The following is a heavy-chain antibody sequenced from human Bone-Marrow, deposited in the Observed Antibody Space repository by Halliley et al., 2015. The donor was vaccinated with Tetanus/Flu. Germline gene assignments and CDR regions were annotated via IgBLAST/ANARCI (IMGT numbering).Heavy chain of an antibody. D-gene: IGHD3-10*01. V-gene: IGHV3-48*03. CDR1: GFTFSSYE. Sequence: SLRLSCAASGFTFSSYEMNWVRQAPGKGLEWVSYISSSGTTIYYADSVKGRFTTSRDNAKNSLYLQMNSLRSEDTAVYYCATLDGTSSLGSDYWGQGTLVTVSS. CDR2: ISSSGTTI. CDR3: ATLDGTSSLGSDY. J-gene: IGHJ4*02.